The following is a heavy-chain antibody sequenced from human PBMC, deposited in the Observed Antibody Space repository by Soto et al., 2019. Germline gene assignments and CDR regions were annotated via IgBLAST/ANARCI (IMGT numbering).Heavy chain of an antibody. V-gene: IGHV2-70*01. CDR2: IDWDDDK. CDR3: ARIQSGYSYGYVDY. D-gene: IGHD5-18*01. CDR1: GFSLSTSGMC. J-gene: IGHJ4*02. Sequence: SGPTLVNPTQTLTLTCTFSGFSLSTSGMCVSWIRQPPGKALEWLALIDWDDDKYYSTSLKTRLTISKDTSKNQVVLTMTNMDPVDTATYYCARIQSGYSYGYVDYWRQGTLVTVSS.